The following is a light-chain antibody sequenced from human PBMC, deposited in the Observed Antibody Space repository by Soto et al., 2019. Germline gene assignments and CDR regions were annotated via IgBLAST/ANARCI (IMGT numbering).Light chain of an antibody. CDR1: SSDVGGYNY. J-gene: IGLJ2*01. Sequence: QSALTQHASVSGSPGQSITISCTGTSSDVGGYNYVSWYQQHPGKAPKLMIYEVSNRPSGVSNRFSGSKSGNTASLTISGLQAGDEADYYCSSYTSISTRVFGGGTNLT. CDR3: SSYTSISTRV. V-gene: IGLV2-14*01. CDR2: EVS.